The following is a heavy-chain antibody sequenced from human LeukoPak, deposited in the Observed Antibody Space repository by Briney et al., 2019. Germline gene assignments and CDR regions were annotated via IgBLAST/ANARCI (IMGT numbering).Heavy chain of an antibody. Sequence: SETLSLTCTVSGVSINSNYYYWGWIRQPPGKGLEWIGSVAYSGSTFHNPSLKSRLSIYSDTSKNQFSLRLTSVTAADTAVYYCARGAPNEFDPWGQGTLVTVSS. V-gene: IGHV4-39*07. CDR2: VAYSGST. J-gene: IGHJ5*02. CDR1: GVSINSNYYY. CDR3: ARGAPNEFDP.